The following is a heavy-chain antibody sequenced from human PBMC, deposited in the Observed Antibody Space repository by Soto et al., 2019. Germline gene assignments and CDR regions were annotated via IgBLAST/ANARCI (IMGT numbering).Heavy chain of an antibody. D-gene: IGHD2-21*02. V-gene: IGHV4-31*11. CDR3: ARDVVVTATRPGVFDI. Sequence: QVQLQESGPRLVKPSQTLSLICAVSGGSISSGGHYWTWFRQHPGKGPEWIGNIYYSGSTYYNPSLKSRLTISIDTSNNQVSLKLSSVTAADTAVYYCARDVVVTATRPGVFDIWGQGIMVTVSS. CDR1: GGSISSGGHY. CDR2: IYYSGST. J-gene: IGHJ3*02.